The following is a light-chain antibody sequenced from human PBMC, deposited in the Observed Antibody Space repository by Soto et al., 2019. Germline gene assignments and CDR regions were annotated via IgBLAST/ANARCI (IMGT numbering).Light chain of an antibody. Sequence: EIVLTQSPATLSLSPGERATLSCRASESVSSFLAWYQQKPGQPPRPLIYDASTRATGIPARFSGSGSGTDFTLTISSLEPEDFAVYYCQQRSSWPALTFGGGTKVEIK. CDR1: ESVSSF. CDR2: DAS. J-gene: IGKJ4*01. CDR3: QQRSSWPALT. V-gene: IGKV3-11*01.